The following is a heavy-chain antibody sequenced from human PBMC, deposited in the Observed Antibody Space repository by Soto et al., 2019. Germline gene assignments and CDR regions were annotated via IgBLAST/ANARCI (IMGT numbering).Heavy chain of an antibody. V-gene: IGHV4-59*01. J-gene: IGHJ6*02. D-gene: IGHD2-15*01. CDR2: SHYTGST. CDR3: SIFSGSAAVGGVNV. Sequence: QVQLQESGPGLVKPSETLSLTCTVSGGSISNYYWSWVRQPPGKGLEWIGYSHYTGSTNYIPSLKSRATLPVDTSERHFSLKLSSVTAAYTAVLYRSIFSGSAAVGGVNVLGLGSAVIVS. CDR1: GGSISNYY.